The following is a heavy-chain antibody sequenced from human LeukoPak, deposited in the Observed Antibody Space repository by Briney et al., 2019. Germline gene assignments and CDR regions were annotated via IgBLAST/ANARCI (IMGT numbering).Heavy chain of an antibody. CDR3: ARLYGDYVNYYYYMDV. Sequence: GGSLRLSCAASGFTFSSYSMNWVRQAPGKGLEWVSSISSSSSYIYYADSVKGRFTISRDNAKNSLYLQMNSLRAEDTAVYYCARLYGDYVNYYYYMDVWGKGTTVTVSS. D-gene: IGHD4-17*01. V-gene: IGHV3-21*01. CDR2: ISSSSSYI. J-gene: IGHJ6*03. CDR1: GFTFSSYS.